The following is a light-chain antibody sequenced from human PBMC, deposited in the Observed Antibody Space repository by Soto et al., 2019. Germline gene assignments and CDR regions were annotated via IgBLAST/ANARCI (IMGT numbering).Light chain of an antibody. CDR1: SSNIGAGYD. J-gene: IGLJ2*01. Sequence: QSVLTQPPSVSGAPGQRVTISCTGSSSNIGAGYDVHWYQQLPGTAPKLLIYGNSNRPSGVPDRFSGSKSGTSASLAITGLQAVDEADYYCQSYDSGLSGYVVFGGGTKRTVL. V-gene: IGLV1-40*01. CDR3: QSYDSGLSGYVV. CDR2: GNS.